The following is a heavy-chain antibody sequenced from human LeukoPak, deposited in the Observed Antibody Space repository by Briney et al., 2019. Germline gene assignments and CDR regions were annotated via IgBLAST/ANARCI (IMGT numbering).Heavy chain of an antibody. J-gene: IGHJ4*02. CDR3: AKAPDDYGGNSLLY. CDR1: GFTFDDYG. CDR2: ISGSGGST. V-gene: IGHV3-23*01. D-gene: IGHD4-23*01. Sequence: GGSLRLSCAASGFTFDDYGMSWVRQAPGKGLEWVSAISGSGGSTYYADSVKGRFTISRDNSKNTLYLQMNSLRAEDTAVYYCAKAPDDYGGNSLLYWGQGTLVTVSS.